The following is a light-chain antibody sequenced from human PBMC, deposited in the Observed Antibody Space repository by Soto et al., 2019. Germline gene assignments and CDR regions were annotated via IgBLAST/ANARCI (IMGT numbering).Light chain of an antibody. V-gene: IGKV1-6*01. Sequence: IQMTQSPSSLFASVGDRVTITCRASQGIRSDVGWYQQKPGKAPKLLMYGASRLQSGVPSRFSGSGSGTDFTLTITGLQPEDFGTYYCLQDYSYPRTFGQGTKVEIK. J-gene: IGKJ1*01. CDR2: GAS. CDR1: QGIRSD. CDR3: LQDYSYPRT.